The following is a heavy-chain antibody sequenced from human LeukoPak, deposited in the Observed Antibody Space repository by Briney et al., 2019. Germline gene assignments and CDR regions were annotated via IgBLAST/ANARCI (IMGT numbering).Heavy chain of an antibody. CDR2: INHSGST. V-gene: IGHV4-34*01. Sequence: SETLSLTCAVYGGSFSGYYWSWISQPPGKGLEWIGEINHSGSTNYNPSLKSRVTISVDTSKNQFSLKLSSVTAADTAVYYCARGWDSSSSDFDYWGQGTLVTVSS. CDR3: ARGWDSSSSDFDY. CDR1: GGSFSGYY. D-gene: IGHD6-13*01. J-gene: IGHJ4*02.